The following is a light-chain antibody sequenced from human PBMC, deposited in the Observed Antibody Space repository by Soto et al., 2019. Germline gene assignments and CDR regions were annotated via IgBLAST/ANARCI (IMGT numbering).Light chain of an antibody. CDR3: QQHGTSPI. CDR2: GAS. Sequence: EVVLTQSPGTLSLSPGERATHSCRASQAVSSILLAWYQQKPGQAPRLLIYGASSRATGIPDRFSGSGSGTDFTLTVSRLEPEDFAVYYCQQHGTSPIFGGGTKVEIK. V-gene: IGKV3-20*01. CDR1: QAVSSIL. J-gene: IGKJ4*01.